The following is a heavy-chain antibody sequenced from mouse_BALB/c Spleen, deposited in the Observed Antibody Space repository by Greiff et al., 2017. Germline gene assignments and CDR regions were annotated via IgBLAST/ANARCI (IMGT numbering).Heavy chain of an antibody. CDR2: INPSNGRT. V-gene: IGHV1S81*02. CDR3: ASTVVATDYAMDY. J-gene: IGHJ4*01. CDR1: GYTFTDYY. D-gene: IGHD1-1*01. Sequence: VQLQQSGAELARPGASVKLSCKASGYTFTDYYINWVKQRTGQGLEWIGEINPSNGRTNYNEKFKSKATLTVDKSSSTAYMQLSSLTSEDSAVYYCASTVVATDYAMDYWGQGTSVTVSS.